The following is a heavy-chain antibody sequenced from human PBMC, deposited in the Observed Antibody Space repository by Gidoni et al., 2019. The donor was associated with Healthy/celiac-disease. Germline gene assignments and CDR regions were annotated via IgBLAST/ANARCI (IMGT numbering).Heavy chain of an antibody. CDR2: ISGSGGST. CDR1: GFTFSSYA. CDR3: AKVYDSSGYYYRDLEED. V-gene: IGHV3-23*01. D-gene: IGHD3-22*01. J-gene: IGHJ4*02. Sequence: EVQLLESGGGLVQPGGSLRLSCAASGFTFSSYAMSWVRQAPGKGLEWVSAISGSGGSTYYADSVKGRFTISRDNSKNTLYLQMNSLRAEDTAVYYCAKVYDSSGYYYRDLEEDWGQGTLVTVSS.